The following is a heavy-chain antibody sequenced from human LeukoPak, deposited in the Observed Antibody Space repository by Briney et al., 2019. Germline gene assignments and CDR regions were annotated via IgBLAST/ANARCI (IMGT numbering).Heavy chain of an antibody. J-gene: IGHJ4*02. CDR2: INHGGST. D-gene: IGHD4-17*01. V-gene: IGHV4-34*01. Sequence: PSETLSLTCAVYGGSFSGYYWSWIRQPPGKGLEWIGEINHGGSTNYNPSLKSRVTISVDTSKNQFSLRLSSVTAADTAVYYCARGSDFGDYWGQGTLVTVSS. CDR1: GGSFSGYY. CDR3: ARGSDFGDY.